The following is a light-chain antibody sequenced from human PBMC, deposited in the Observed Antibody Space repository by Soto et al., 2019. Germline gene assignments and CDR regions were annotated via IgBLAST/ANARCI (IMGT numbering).Light chain of an antibody. V-gene: IGLV1-44*01. CDR3: AAWDDSLNGPV. J-gene: IGLJ2*01. CDR2: SNN. CDR1: SSNIGSNT. Sequence: QSVLTQPPSASGTPGQRITISCSGSSSNIGSNTVNWYQQLPGTAPKLLTYSNNQRPSGVPDRFSGSKSGTSASLAISGLQSEDEADYYCAAWDDSLNGPVFGGRTKLTVL.